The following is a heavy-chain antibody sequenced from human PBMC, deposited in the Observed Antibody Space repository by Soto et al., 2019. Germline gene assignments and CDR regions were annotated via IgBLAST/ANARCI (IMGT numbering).Heavy chain of an antibody. V-gene: IGHV3-30*03. J-gene: IGHJ4*02. D-gene: IGHD1-26*01. CDR3: ARDRAGATYYFDY. Sequence: GGSLRLSCVASGFKFSNDGMVWVRQAPGKGLEWVTTISSDGRNEHYADSVKGRFTVSRDNSKNTLYLQMDSLRDEDTAVYYCARDRAGATYYFDYWGQGTLVTVSS. CDR2: ISSDGRNE. CDR1: GFKFSNDG.